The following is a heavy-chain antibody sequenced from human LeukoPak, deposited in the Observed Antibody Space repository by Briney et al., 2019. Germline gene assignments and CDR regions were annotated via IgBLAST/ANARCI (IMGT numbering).Heavy chain of an antibody. D-gene: IGHD2-21*01. V-gene: IGHV3-7*01. J-gene: IGHJ4*02. Sequence: GGSLRLSCAASGFIFSSYWMSWVRQAPGKGLEWVANIKQDGSEKYYVDSVKGRFTISRDNAKNSLYLQMNSLRAEDTAVYYCARDSGRLWENFDYWGQGTLVTVSS. CDR1: GFIFSSYW. CDR2: IKQDGSEK. CDR3: ARDSGRLWENFDY.